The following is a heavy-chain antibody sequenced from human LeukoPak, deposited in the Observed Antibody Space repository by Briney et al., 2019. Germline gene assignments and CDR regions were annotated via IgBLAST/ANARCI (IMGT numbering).Heavy chain of an antibody. J-gene: IGHJ5*02. V-gene: IGHV1-18*01. D-gene: IGHD3-9*01. Sequence: ASVKVSCKASGYTFTGYGISWVRQAPGQGLEWMGWISAYNGKTNYAQKFQGRVTMTRNTSISTAYMELSSLRSEDTAVYYCARSPTYYDILTGYYLSAFDPWGQGTLVTVSS. CDR3: ARSPTYYDILTGYYLSAFDP. CDR1: GYTFTGYG. CDR2: ISAYNGKT.